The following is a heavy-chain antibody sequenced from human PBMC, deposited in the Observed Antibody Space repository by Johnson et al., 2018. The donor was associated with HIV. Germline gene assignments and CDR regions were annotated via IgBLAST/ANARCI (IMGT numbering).Heavy chain of an antibody. CDR3: TTAARVIVVVIANGGDAFDI. CDR1: GFTFSNYG. Sequence: QVQLVESGGGVVQPGRSLRLSCAASGFTFSNYGMHWVRQAPGKGLEWVAVTWFDGSNKYYADSVKGRFTISRDNSKNTLYLQMNSLKTEDTAVYYCTTAARVIVVVIANGGDAFDIWGQGTMVTVSS. CDR2: TWFDGSNK. J-gene: IGHJ3*02. V-gene: IGHV3-33*01. D-gene: IGHD2-21*01.